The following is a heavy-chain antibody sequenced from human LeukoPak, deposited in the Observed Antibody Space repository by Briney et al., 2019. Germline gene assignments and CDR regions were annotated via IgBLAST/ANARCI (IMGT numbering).Heavy chain of an antibody. J-gene: IGHJ4*02. Sequence: GGSLRLSCAASGFSFSTYSMDWVRQAPGKGLEWVSAISGSGGSTYYADSVKGRFTISRDNSKNTLYLQMNSLRAEDTAVYYCAKDLKQWLVQATDYWGQGTLVTVSS. CDR3: AKDLKQWLVQATDY. D-gene: IGHD6-19*01. CDR2: ISGSGGST. V-gene: IGHV3-23*01. CDR1: GFSFSTYS.